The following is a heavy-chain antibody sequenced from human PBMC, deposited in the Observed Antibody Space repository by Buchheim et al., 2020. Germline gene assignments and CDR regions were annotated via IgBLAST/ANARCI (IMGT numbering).Heavy chain of an antibody. D-gene: IGHD3-16*01. CDR3: ARGENDYVWGRYYYGMDV. Sequence: QVQLVESGGGVVQPGRSLRLSCAASGFTFSSYAMHWVRQAPGKGLEWVAVISYDGSNKYYADSVKGRFTISRDNSQNTLYPEMNSLRAEDTAVYYCARGENDYVWGRYYYGMDVWGQGTT. CDR2: ISYDGSNK. J-gene: IGHJ6*02. V-gene: IGHV3-30-3*01. CDR1: GFTFSSYA.